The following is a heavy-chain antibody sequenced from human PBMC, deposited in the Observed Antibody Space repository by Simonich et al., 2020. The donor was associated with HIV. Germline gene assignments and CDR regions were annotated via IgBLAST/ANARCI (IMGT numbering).Heavy chain of an antibody. CDR2: INPNSGGT. J-gene: IGHJ3*02. CDR3: ARGPQQLGPVFDAFDI. Sequence: QVQLVQSGAEVKKPGASVKVSCKASGYTFTGYYMHWVRQAPGQGLEWKGRINPNSGGTTDEHKCQGRVNMTRDTSISTAYMELRKLRSDDTAVYYCARGPQQLGPVFDAFDIWGQGTMVTVSS. CDR1: GYTFTGYY. D-gene: IGHD6-13*01. V-gene: IGHV1-2*07.